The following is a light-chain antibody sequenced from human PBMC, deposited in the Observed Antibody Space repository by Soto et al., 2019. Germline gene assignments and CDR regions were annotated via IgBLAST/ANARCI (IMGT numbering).Light chain of an antibody. CDR1: QSISTW. Sequence: DIQMTQSPSTLSASIGDRVTITCRASQSISTWLAWYQQKPGKAPNLLIYDASSLESGVPSRFSGSGSGTEFTLTFSSLQPDDFATYYCQQYNGYSRTFGQGTKLEIK. CDR2: DAS. V-gene: IGKV1-5*01. CDR3: QQYNGYSRT. J-gene: IGKJ1*01.